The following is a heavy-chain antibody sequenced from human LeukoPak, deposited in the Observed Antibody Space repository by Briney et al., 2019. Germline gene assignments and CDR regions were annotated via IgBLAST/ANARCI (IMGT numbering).Heavy chain of an antibody. J-gene: IGHJ5*02. CDR1: GDSIRNYY. CDR3: ARRREGTGWGENNRFDP. Sequence: SETLSLTCSVSGDSIRNYYWNWIRQPPGKGLEWIGYIFYSASTKYNPSLESRVTISLDTSKNQFSLKLTSVTAADTAVYYCARRREGTGWGENNRFDPWGRGILVTVSS. CDR2: IFYSAST. D-gene: IGHD2-2*01. V-gene: IGHV4-59*08.